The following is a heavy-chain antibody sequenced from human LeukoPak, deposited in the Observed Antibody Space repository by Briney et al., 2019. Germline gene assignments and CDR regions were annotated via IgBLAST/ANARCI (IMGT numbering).Heavy chain of an antibody. Sequence: GGSLRLSCAASGFTVSSNYMSWVRQAPGKGLEWVSVIYSGGSTYYADSVKGRFTISRDNSKNTLYLQMISLRAEDTAVYYCARAAPRRDGYNYLDYWGQGTLVTVSS. D-gene: IGHD5-24*01. CDR1: GFTVSSNY. J-gene: IGHJ4*02. V-gene: IGHV3-53*01. CDR3: ARAAPRRDGYNYLDY. CDR2: IYSGGST.